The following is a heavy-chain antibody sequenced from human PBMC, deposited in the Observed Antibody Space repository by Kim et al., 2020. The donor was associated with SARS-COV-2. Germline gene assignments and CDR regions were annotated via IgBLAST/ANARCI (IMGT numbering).Heavy chain of an antibody. CDR2: SSGSGSTI. CDR3: AKDGGAVTGTYPAPFDY. D-gene: IGHD6-19*01. V-gene: IGHV3-48*03. CDR1: GFSLSSYD. J-gene: IGHJ4*02. Sequence: GGSLRLSCEASGFSLSSYDMNWVRQAPGKGLEWVSYSSGSGSTIYYADSVKGRFTISRDNAKNSMYLQLNSLRAEDTALYYCAKDGGAVTGTYPAPFDYWGQGTLVTVSS.